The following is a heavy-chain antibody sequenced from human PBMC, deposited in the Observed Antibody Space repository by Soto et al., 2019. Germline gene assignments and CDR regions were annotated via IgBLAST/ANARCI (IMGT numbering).Heavy chain of an antibody. CDR1: GFTFDTYN. CDR2: ISGTGGYI. Sequence: EVQLVESGGGLVKPGGSLRLSCGASGFTFDTYNLNWIRQAPGKGLEWVSSISGTGGYIFYADSVKGRCTISRDTAKNALQLQMNSLRAEDTALYYCARGAHDASMMRGVGEYWGQGTLVTVSS. V-gene: IGHV3-21*01. J-gene: IGHJ4*02. D-gene: IGHD3-10*01. CDR3: ARGAHDASMMRGVGEY.